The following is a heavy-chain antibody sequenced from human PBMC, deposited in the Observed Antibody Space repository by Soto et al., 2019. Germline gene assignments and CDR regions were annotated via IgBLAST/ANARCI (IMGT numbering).Heavy chain of an antibody. J-gene: IGHJ3*01. Sequence: DVQLVESGGGLIQPGESLSLSCAAFGLTISGKKYVAWVRQAPGKGLEWVSALYDVDGSFYADSVTGRFTTSSDSSKTTVYLQLNDLRPDDTAVYYCATWHEREHAFDGWGQGTTGTISS. D-gene: IGHD1-1*01. CDR2: LYDVDGS. V-gene: IGHV3-53*01. CDR1: GLTISGKKY. CDR3: ATWHEREHAFDG.